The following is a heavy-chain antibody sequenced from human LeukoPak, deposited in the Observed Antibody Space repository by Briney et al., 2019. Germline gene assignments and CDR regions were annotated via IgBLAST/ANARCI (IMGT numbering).Heavy chain of an antibody. V-gene: IGHV3-23*01. CDR1: GFTFTSSA. J-gene: IGHJ3*02. CDR3: AKDQDDYGDYGVAFDI. CDR2: ISGSGGST. Sequence: GGPLRLSCAASGFTFTSSAMSWVRQAPGKGLEWVSAISGSGGSTYYAHSVKGRFPISRGNSKHKLSLQLNSLRAADTAVYYCAKDQDDYGDYGVAFDIWGQGTMVTVSS. D-gene: IGHD4-17*01.